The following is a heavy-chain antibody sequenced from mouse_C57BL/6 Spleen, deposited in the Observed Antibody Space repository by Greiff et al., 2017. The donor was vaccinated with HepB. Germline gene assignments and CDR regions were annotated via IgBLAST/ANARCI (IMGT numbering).Heavy chain of an antibody. CDR2: IRLKSDNYAT. CDR3: TPQLGRGY. Sequence: EVKVVESGGGLVQPGGSMKLSCVASGFTFSNYWMNWVRQSPEKGLEWVAQIRLKSDNYATHYAESVKGRFTISRDDSKSSVYLQMNNLRAEDTGIYYCTPQLGRGYWGQGTLVTVSA. V-gene: IGHV6-3*01. D-gene: IGHD4-1*02. J-gene: IGHJ3*02. CDR1: GFTFSNYW.